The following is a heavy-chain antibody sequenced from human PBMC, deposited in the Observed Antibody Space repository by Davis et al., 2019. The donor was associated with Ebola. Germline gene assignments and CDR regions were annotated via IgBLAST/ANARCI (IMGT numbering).Heavy chain of an antibody. V-gene: IGHV3-7*01. CDR3: ASHFSGLDAFDI. Sequence: AGSLTPSCLASGFTASSNYMSCVRQAPGKGLEWVANIKQDGSEKYYVDSVRGRFTISRDNAKNSLYLQMNSLRAEDTAVYYCASHFSGLDAFDIWGQGTMVTVSS. D-gene: IGHD2/OR15-2a*01. CDR1: GFTASSNY. J-gene: IGHJ3*02. CDR2: IKQDGSEK.